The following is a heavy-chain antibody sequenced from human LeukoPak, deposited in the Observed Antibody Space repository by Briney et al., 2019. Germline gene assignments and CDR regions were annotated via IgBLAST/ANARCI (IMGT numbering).Heavy chain of an antibody. Sequence: PSETLSLTCAVSGGSISSGGYSWSWIRQPPGKGLEWIVYIYHSGSTYYNPSLKSRVTISVDRSENQFSLKLSSVTAADTAVYYCARERRDGYPYYFDYWGQGTLVTVSS. D-gene: IGHD5-24*01. CDR3: ARERRDGYPYYFDY. V-gene: IGHV4-30-2*01. CDR1: GGSISSGGYS. J-gene: IGHJ4*02. CDR2: IYHSGST.